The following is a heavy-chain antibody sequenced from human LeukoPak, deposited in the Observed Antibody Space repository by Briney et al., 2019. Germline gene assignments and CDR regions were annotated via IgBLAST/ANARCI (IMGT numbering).Heavy chain of an antibody. CDR3: AGGGYISGWYSSPDY. J-gene: IGHJ4*02. CDR1: GFTFSSYA. D-gene: IGHD6-19*01. CDR2: ISGSGGST. V-gene: IGHV3-23*01. Sequence: PGGSLRLSCAASGFTFSSYAMSWVRQAPGKGLEWVSAISGSGGSTYYADSVKGRFTISRDNAKNSLFLQMNSLRAEDTAVYYCAGGGYISGWYSSPDYWGQGTLVTVSS.